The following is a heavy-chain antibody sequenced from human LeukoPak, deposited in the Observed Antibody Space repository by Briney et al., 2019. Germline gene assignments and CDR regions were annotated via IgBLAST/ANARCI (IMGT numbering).Heavy chain of an antibody. CDR2: IKSKTDGGTT. CDR3: TTDPNPAARRDYYYYGMDV. V-gene: IGHV3-15*01. CDR1: GFTFSNAW. Sequence: GGSLRLSCAASGFTFSNAWMSWVRQAPGKGLEWVGRIKSKTDGGTTDYAAPVKGRFTISRDDSKNTLYLQMNSLKTEDTAVYYCTTDPNPAARRDYYYYGMDVWGQGTTVTVSS. D-gene: IGHD2-2*01. J-gene: IGHJ6*02.